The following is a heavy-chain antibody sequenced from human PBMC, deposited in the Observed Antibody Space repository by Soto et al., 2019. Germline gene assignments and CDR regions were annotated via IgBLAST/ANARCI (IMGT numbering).Heavy chain of an antibody. V-gene: IGHV3-15*01. Sequence: GGSLRLSCAAYGLTLSHPWMTWVRQAAGKGLEWVGRIKSKTDGETADYAAPVKGRFTISRDDSKNTVYLQMNSLKNEDTAVYYCTTGIYYDILTGYHNVAYWGQGTLVTVSS. CDR3: TTGIYYDILTGYHNVAY. CDR1: GLTLSHPW. CDR2: IKSKTDGETA. J-gene: IGHJ4*02. D-gene: IGHD3-9*01.